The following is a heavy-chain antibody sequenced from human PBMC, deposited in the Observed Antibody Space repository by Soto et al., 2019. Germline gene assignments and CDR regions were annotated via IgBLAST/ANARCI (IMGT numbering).Heavy chain of an antibody. V-gene: IGHV3-30*03. CDR1: GFTFSSYG. J-gene: IGHJ4*02. CDR3: ARDRRYCGGDCYHFDY. CDR2: ISYDGSNK. D-gene: IGHD2-21*02. Sequence: GGSLRLCCAASGFTFSSYGMHWVRQAPGKGLEWVAVISYDGSNKYYADSVKGRFTISRDNSKNTLYLQMNSLRAEDTAVYYCARDRRYCGGDCYHFDYWGQGTLVTVSS.